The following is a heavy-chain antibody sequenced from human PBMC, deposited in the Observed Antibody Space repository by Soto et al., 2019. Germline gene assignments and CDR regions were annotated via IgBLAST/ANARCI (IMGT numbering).Heavy chain of an antibody. J-gene: IGHJ5*02. Sequence: SETLSLTCTVSGGSISSGDYYWSWIRQPPGKGLEWIGYIYYSGSTYYNPSLKSRVTISVDTSKNQFSLKLSSVTAADTAVYYCARALKDFWSGYANWFDPWGQGTLVTVSS. CDR1: GGSISSGDYY. V-gene: IGHV4-30-4*01. D-gene: IGHD3-3*01. CDR2: IYYSGST. CDR3: ARALKDFWSGYANWFDP.